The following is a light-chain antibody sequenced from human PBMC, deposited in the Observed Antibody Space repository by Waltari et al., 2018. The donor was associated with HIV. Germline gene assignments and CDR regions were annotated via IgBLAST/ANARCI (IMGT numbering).Light chain of an antibody. CDR2: AAS. J-gene: IGKJ1*01. V-gene: IGKV1-NL1*01. CDR1: QAIVNS. Sequence: DIQMTQSRPSLSDSVGDRVPITCRASQAIVNSLAWHQQQPGKAPRLLVCAASRLESGVPSRFSGAGSGTDYTLTISSLQSEDFATYYCHQYNNRWTFGPGTKVEI. CDR3: HQYNNRWT.